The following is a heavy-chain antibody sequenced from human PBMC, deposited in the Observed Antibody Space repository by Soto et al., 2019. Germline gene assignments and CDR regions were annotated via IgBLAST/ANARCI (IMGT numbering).Heavy chain of an antibody. CDR3: ASTNRYYYDSSGYYPALYYFDY. CDR2: IIPIFGTA. CDR1: GGTFSSYA. V-gene: IGHV1-69*01. Sequence: QVQLVQSGAEVKKPGSSVKVSCKASGGTFSSYAISWVRQAPGQGLEWMGGIIPIFGTANYAQKFQGRVTITADESTSTAYMELSSLRYEDTAVYYCASTNRYYYDSSGYYPALYYFDYWGQGTLVTVSS. D-gene: IGHD3-22*01. J-gene: IGHJ4*02.